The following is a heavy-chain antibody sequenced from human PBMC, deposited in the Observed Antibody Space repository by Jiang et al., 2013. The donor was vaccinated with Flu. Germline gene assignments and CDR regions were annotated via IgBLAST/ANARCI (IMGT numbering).Heavy chain of an antibody. D-gene: IGHD3-9*01. J-gene: IGHJ4*02. V-gene: IGHV4-39*02. CDR2: IYSSGTT. CDR3: ARRSSGGVTGDPIDY. CDR1: GGSIRTSSYC. Sequence: GPGLVKPSETLSLTCIVSGGSIRTSSYCWGWIRQPPGKGLEWIGSIYSSGTTYFNPSLKGRVTISVDTSRNHFSLNVSSVTAADTAVYYCARRSSGGVTGDPIDYWGQGTLVTVSS.